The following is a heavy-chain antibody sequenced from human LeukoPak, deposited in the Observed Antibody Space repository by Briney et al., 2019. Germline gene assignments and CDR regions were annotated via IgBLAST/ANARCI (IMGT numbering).Heavy chain of an antibody. CDR2: ISAYNGNT. CDR3: ARAWYYDSSGYYWDY. V-gene: IGHV1-18*01. CDR1: GYTFTSYG. Sequence: GASVKVSCKASGYTFTSYGISWVRQAPGQGLEWMGWISAYNGNTNYAQKFQGRVTMTTDTSTSTAYMELRSLRSDDTAVYYCARAWYYDSSGYYWDYWGQGTLVTVSS. J-gene: IGHJ4*02. D-gene: IGHD3-22*01.